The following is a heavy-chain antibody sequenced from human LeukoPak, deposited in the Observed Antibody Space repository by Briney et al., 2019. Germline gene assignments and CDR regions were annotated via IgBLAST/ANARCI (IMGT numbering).Heavy chain of an antibody. CDR3: ARRSPHYDILTGP. Sequence: SETLSLTCTVSGGSISSSNYYWGWIRQPPGKGLEWIGSVYYSGSTYYNPSLKSRVTISVDTSKNQFSLRLNSVTAADTAVYYCARRSPHYDILTGPWGQGTLVTVSS. J-gene: IGHJ5*02. CDR1: GGSISSSNYY. D-gene: IGHD3-9*01. CDR2: VYYSGST. V-gene: IGHV4-39*01.